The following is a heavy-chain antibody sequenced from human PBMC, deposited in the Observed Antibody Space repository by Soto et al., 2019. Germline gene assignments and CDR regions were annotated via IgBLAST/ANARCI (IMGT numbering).Heavy chain of an antibody. V-gene: IGHV1-46*03. CDR1: GYTFPSYY. CDR2: INPSGGST. CDR3: ARAGTAPLYYYGMDV. D-gene: IGHD1-1*01. Sequence: ASVKVSCKASGYTFPSYYMHWVRQAPGQGLEWMGIINPSGGSTSYAQKFKGRVTMTRDTSTSTVYMEMSSLRSEDTAVYYCARAGTAPLYYYGMDVWGQGTTVTVSS. J-gene: IGHJ6*02.